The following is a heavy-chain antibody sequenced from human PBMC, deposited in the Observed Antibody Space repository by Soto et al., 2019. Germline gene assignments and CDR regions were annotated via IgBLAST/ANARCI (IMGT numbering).Heavy chain of an antibody. D-gene: IGHD4-4*01. Sequence: QVQLVQSGADVRKTGASVKVSCKASGYPFSENHIHWVRQAPGQGLEWMGWLNPYSGATNYAPKFQGRVTMTRDTSISTSSMEVNGLKSDDTAFYYCATARRGTVSLVADWGQGTLVTVSS. CDR1: GYPFSENH. CDR3: ATARRGTVSLVAD. CDR2: LNPYSGAT. J-gene: IGHJ4*01. V-gene: IGHV1-2*02.